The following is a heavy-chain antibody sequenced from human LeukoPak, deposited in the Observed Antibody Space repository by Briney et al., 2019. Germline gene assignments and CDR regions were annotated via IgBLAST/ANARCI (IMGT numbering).Heavy chain of an antibody. CDR3: ASYCSTTSCYAVDY. V-gene: IGHV3-48*01. J-gene: IGHJ4*02. CDR1: AFTFSSYS. Sequence: GGSLRLSCAAPAFTFSSYSMNWVRQAPGKGLEWVSYISSSGSTTYYADSVKGRFTISRDNAQKSLYLQMNSLRAEDTAVYYCASYCSTTSCYAVDYWAPGTLVTVSS. CDR2: ISSSGSTT. D-gene: IGHD2-2*01.